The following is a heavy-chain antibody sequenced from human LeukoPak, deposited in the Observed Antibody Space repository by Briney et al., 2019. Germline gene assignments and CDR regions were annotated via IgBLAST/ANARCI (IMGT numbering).Heavy chain of an antibody. V-gene: IGHV4-4*02. Sequence: PSETLSLTCTVSGDSINSLDLWSWVRQPPGKGLEWIGEMYLSGTTHSNPSVKSRVTISIDKSKNQFLLNLSSVTAADTAVYYCAGLVGRYSSGLYHYYFDYWGQGTLVTVSS. D-gene: IGHD3-22*01. CDR3: AGLVGRYSSGLYHYYFDY. CDR1: GDSINSLDL. CDR2: MYLSGTT. J-gene: IGHJ4*02.